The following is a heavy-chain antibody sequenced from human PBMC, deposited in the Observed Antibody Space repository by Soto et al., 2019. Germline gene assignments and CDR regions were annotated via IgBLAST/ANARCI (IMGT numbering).Heavy chain of an antibody. J-gene: IGHJ6*02. V-gene: IGHV1-69*13. D-gene: IGHD1-7*01. CDR3: ARGHTGTNAEVSYYGMDI. Sequence: GASVKVSCKASGGTFSSYAISWVRQAPGQGLEWMGGIIPIFGTANYAQKFQGRVTITADESTSTAYMELSSLRSEDTAVYYCARGHTGTNAEVSYYGMDIWGQGTTVTVSS. CDR2: IIPIFGTA. CDR1: GGTFSSYA.